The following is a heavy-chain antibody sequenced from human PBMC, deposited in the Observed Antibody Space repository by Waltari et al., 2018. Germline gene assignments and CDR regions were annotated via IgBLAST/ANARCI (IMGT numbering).Heavy chain of an antibody. J-gene: IGHJ4*02. CDR3: ARHDWWELRRYFDY. V-gene: IGHV4-38-2*01. CDR2: IYHSGST. Sequence: QVQLQESGPGLVQPSETLSLTCAVSGYSISSGYYWGWIRQPPGKGLEWIGSIYHSGSTYYNPSLKSRVTISVDTSKNQFSLKLSSVTAADTAVYYCARHDWWELRRYFDYWGQGTLVTVSS. CDR1: GYSISSGYY. D-gene: IGHD1-26*01.